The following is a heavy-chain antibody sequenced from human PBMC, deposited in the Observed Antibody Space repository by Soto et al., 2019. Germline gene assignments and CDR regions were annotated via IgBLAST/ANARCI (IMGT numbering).Heavy chain of an antibody. CDR3: ASLIVPPDLGDY. D-gene: IGHD2-2*01. CDR1: GVSISSSSYY. CDR2: IYYSGST. Sequence: PSETLSLTCTVSGVSISSSSYYWGWIRQPPGKGLEWIGSIYYSGSTYYNPSLKSRVTISVDTSKNQFSLKLSSVTAADTAVYYCASLIVPPDLGDYWGQGTLVTVSS. V-gene: IGHV4-39*01. J-gene: IGHJ4*02.